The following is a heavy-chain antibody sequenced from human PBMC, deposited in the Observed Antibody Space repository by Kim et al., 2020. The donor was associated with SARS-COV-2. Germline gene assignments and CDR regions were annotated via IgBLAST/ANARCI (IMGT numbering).Heavy chain of an antibody. D-gene: IGHD3-22*01. CDR3: XGTYYSDNSGTYFGEYYYYGWAV. J-gene: IGHJ6*01. V-gene: IGHV3-30*03. CDR1: GFIFRTYG. CDR2: VSYDGTNK. Sequence: GGSLRLSCAASGFIFRTYGMHWVRQAPGKGLEWVAVVSYDGTNKYYADXVEGRXPISMDNAKNTLYLXVNSLRAEDTXXYYEXGTYYSDNSGTYFGEYYYYGWAVXXQGXXVTVPT.